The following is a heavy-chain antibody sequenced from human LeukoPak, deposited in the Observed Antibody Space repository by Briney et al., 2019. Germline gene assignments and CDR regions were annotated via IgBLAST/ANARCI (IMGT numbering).Heavy chain of an antibody. CDR3: AKERYCSGGSCHSDY. CDR2: ISGSGSNT. CDR1: GFTFSSYA. D-gene: IGHD2-15*01. J-gene: IGHJ4*02. V-gene: IGHV3-23*01. Sequence: GGSLRLSCAASGFTFSSYAMSWVRQAPGKGLEWVSAISGSGSNTYYADSVKGRFSISRGNSKNTLYLQMNSLRAEDTAVYYCAKERYCSGGSCHSDYWGQGTLVTVSS.